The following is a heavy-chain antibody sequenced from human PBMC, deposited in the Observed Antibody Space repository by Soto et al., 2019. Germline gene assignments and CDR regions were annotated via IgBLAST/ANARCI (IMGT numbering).Heavy chain of an antibody. Sequence: QLQLQESGSGLVKPSQTLSLTCAVSGGSISSGGYSWSWIRQPPGKGLEWIGYIYHCGSTYYNPSLKRRVTISVDRSKNQYSLKLSSVTAAGTAVYYCAAEGGLPRYYWGQGTLVTVSS. CDR3: AAEGGLPRYY. J-gene: IGHJ4*02. CDR1: GGSISSGGYS. CDR2: IYHCGST. D-gene: IGHD5-12*01. V-gene: IGHV4-30-2*01.